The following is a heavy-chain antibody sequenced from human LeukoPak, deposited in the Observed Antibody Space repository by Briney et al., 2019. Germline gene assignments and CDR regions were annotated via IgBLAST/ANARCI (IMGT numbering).Heavy chain of an antibody. J-gene: IGHJ4*02. V-gene: IGHV3-30*18. CDR2: ISYDGSNK. CDR1: GFTFSSYG. D-gene: IGHD6-13*01. CDR3: AKVGSIAAAALDY. Sequence: GGSLRLSCAASGFTFSSYGMHWVRQAPGKGLEWVAVISYDGSNKYYADSVKGQFTISRDNSKNTLYLQMNSLRAEDTAVYYCAKVGSIAAAALDYWGQGTLVTVSS.